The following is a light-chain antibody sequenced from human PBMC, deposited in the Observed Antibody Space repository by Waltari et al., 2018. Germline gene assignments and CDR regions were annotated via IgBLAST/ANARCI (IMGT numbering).Light chain of an antibody. Sequence: QSALTQPASVSGSPGQSITISCTGSSSYIGNYNYVSWYQQHPGKAPKLIIYDVSNRPTGVSNRFSGSKSGNTASLTISGLQAEDEANYYCGSYTRSRTLVFGGGTKLTVL. CDR3: GSYTRSRTLV. CDR2: DVS. V-gene: IGLV2-14*03. CDR1: SSYIGNYNY. J-gene: IGLJ2*01.